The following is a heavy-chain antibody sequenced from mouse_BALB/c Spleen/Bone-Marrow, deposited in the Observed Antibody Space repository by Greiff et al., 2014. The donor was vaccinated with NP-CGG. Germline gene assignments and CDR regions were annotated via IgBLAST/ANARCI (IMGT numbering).Heavy chain of an antibody. V-gene: IGHV1-26*01. CDR1: GYTFTEYT. CDR3: AALYGIVFDY. Sequence: EVKLEESGPELVKPGASVKISCKTSGYTFTEYTMHWVKQSHGKSLEWIGGIHPNNGGSSYNQKFKGKATLTVDKSSSTAYMELRNLTSEDSAVYYCAALYGIVFDYWGQGTTLTVSS. CDR2: IHPNNGGS. J-gene: IGHJ2*01. D-gene: IGHD2-1*01.